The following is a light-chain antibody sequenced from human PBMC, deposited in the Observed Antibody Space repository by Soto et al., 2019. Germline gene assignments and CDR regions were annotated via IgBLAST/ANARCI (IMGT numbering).Light chain of an antibody. Sequence: EVVMTQSTATLSLSPGERATLSCRASQSVSSSLAWYQQKPGQAPRLLIYGASTRATSIPDRFSGSGSETEFTLTISSLQAEDFAIYYCQQYNNWWTFGQGTKVEIK. J-gene: IGKJ1*01. V-gene: IGKV3-15*01. CDR1: QSVSSS. CDR2: GAS. CDR3: QQYNNWWT.